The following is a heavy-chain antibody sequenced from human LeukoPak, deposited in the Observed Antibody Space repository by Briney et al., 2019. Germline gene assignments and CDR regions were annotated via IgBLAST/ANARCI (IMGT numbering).Heavy chain of an antibody. CDR1: GFTFSNAW. CDR3: AKSADYIFYIGHFDY. J-gene: IGHJ4*02. CDR2: ISGSGGST. V-gene: IGHV3-23*01. D-gene: IGHD4/OR15-4a*01. Sequence: PGGSLRLSCAASGFTFSNAWMSWVRQAPGKGLEWVSAISGSGGSTYYADSVKGRFTISRDNSKNTLYLQMNSLRAEDTAVYYCAKSADYIFYIGHFDYWGQGTLVTVSS.